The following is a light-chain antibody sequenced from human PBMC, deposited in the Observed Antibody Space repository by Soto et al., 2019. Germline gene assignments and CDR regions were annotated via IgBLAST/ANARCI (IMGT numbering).Light chain of an antibody. CDR2: DVT. CDR3: SSYGSIRLLV. CDR1: RSDVAGYNY. J-gene: IGLJ2*01. V-gene: IGLV2-14*03. Sequence: QSVLTQPASVSGSPGQSITISCTGTRSDVAGYNYVSWYQHHPGKAPKLMIYDVTNRPSGVSNRFSGSKSGNTASLTISGRQAEDEADYYCSSYGSIRLLVFGGGTKLTVL.